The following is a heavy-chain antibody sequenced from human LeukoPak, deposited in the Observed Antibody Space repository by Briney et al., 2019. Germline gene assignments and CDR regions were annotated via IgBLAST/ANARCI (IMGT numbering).Heavy chain of an antibody. CDR3: ARDYSSGWSDGFDY. D-gene: IGHD6-19*01. CDR2: INPNSGGT. J-gene: IGHJ4*02. CDR1: GYTFTGYY. Sequence: GASVKVSCKASGYTFTGYYMHWVQQAPGQGLEWMGRINPNSGGTNYAQKFQGRVTMTRDTSISTAYMELSRLRSDDTAVYYCARDYSSGWSDGFDYWGQGTLVTVSS. V-gene: IGHV1-2*06.